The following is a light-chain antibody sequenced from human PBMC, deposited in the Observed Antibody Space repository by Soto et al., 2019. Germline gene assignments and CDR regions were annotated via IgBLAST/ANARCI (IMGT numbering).Light chain of an antibody. CDR3: SLYTTNRVL. Sequence: QSALTQPRSVSGSPGQSVTISCTGTSSDVGGYNYVSWYQQHPGKAPKLMIYEVSNRPSGVSNRFSGSKSGNTASLTISGLQAEDEADYHCSLYTTNRVLFGGGTKVTVL. CDR1: SSDVGGYNY. J-gene: IGLJ2*01. V-gene: IGLV2-14*01. CDR2: EVS.